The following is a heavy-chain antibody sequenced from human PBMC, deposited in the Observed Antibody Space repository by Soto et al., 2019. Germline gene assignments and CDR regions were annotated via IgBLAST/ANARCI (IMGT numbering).Heavy chain of an antibody. CDR3: AVENTFGGVIADI. D-gene: IGHD3-16*02. CDR1: GGSFSGYY. Sequence: SETLSLTCAVYGGSFSGYYWSWIRQPPGKGLEWIGEINHSGSTNYNPSLKSRVTISVDTSKNQFSLKLSSVTAADTAVYYCAVENTFGGVIADIWGQGTMVTVSS. J-gene: IGHJ3*02. CDR2: INHSGST. V-gene: IGHV4-34*01.